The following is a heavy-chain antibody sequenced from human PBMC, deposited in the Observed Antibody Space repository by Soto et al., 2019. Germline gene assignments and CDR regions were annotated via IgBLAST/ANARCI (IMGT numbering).Heavy chain of an antibody. J-gene: IGHJ4*02. CDR2: INHSGST. CDR1: GGSFIGYY. CDR3: ARGRWIQLWLRGYYFDY. D-gene: IGHD5-18*01. V-gene: IGHV4-34*01. Sequence: PSETLSLTCAVYGGSFIGYYWSWIRQPPGKGLEWIGEINHSGSTNYNPSLKSRVTISVDTSKNQFSLKLSSVTAADTAVYYCARGRWIQLWLRGYYFDYWGQGTLVTVSS.